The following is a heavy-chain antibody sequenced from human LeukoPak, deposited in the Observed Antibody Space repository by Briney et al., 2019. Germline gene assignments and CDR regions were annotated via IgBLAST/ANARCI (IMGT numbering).Heavy chain of an antibody. CDR1: GDSIGSSSYY. CDR2: IYYSGST. CDR3: TSDSSGYYYFDY. Sequence: SETLSLTCTVSGDSIGSSSYYWGWIRQPPGKGLEWIGSIYYSGSTYYNPSLKSRVTISVDTSKNQFSLKLSFVTAADTAVYYCTSDSSGYYYFDYWGRGSLVTVSS. J-gene: IGHJ4*02. D-gene: IGHD3-22*01. V-gene: IGHV4-39*07.